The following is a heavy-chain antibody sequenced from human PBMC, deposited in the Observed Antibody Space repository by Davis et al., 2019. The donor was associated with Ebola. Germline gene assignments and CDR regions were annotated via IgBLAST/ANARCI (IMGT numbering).Heavy chain of an antibody. CDR3: ARLIPTVVTPFDY. D-gene: IGHD4-23*01. CDR1: GYTFTNYG. Sequence: ASVKVSCKASGYTFTNYGITWVRQAPGQGLEWMGWINPHNGNTNYAQNVQGRVTMTTDTSTSTAYMEVGSLSSDDTAVYYCARLIPTVVTPFDYWGLGTLVTVSS. V-gene: IGHV1-18*04. CDR2: INPHNGNT. J-gene: IGHJ4*02.